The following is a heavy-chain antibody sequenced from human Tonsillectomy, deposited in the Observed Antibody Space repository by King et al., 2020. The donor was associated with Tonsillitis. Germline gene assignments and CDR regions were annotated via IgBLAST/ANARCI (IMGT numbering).Heavy chain of an antibody. Sequence: QLQESGPGLVKPSETLSLTCTVSGGSISSYYWSWIRQPPGKGLEWIGYIYYSGSTNYNPSLKSRVTISVDSSKNPFSLKLSSVTAADTAVYYCARRQSIAVAGTNHYYYGLDVWGQGTTVTVSS. CDR1: GGSISSYY. V-gene: IGHV4-59*01. J-gene: IGHJ6*02. CDR2: IYYSGST. CDR3: ARRQSIAVAGTNHYYYGLDV. D-gene: IGHD6-19*01.